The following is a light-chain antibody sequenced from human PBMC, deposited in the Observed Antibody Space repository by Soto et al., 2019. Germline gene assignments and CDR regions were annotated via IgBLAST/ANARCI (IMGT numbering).Light chain of an antibody. J-gene: IGKJ1*01. CDR2: AAS. Sequence: AIRMTQSPSSLSASTGDRVTITCRASQGISSYLAWYQQKPGKAPKLLIYAASTLQSGVPSRFSGSGSGKDFTLTFSCLKSEDFATYYCQQYYNYPRTLGQGTKVDIK. CDR3: QQYYNYPRT. V-gene: IGKV1-8*01. CDR1: QGISSY.